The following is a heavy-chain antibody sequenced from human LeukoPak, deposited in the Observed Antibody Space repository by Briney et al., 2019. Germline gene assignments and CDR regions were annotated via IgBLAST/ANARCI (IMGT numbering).Heavy chain of an antibody. CDR3: ARGGNSFVLDY. J-gene: IGHJ4*02. V-gene: IGHV3-74*01. D-gene: IGHD1-7*01. Sequence: GGSLRLSCAASGFTFSNYWMHWVRQAPGKGLVWVSRISSDGSSTSYADSVKGRFTISRDNAKNTLYLQMTSLRAEDTGVYYCARGGNSFVLDYWGQGTLVAVSS. CDR2: ISSDGSST. CDR1: GFTFSNYW.